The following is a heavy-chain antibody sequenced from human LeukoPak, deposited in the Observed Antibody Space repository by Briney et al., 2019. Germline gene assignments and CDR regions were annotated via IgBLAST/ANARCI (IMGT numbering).Heavy chain of an antibody. CDR3: ARGGYLTYLIDY. CDR1: GFTFRNYA. V-gene: IGHV3-23*01. Sequence: GGSLRLSCAASGFTFRNYAMSWIRQAPGKRLEWVSAITSSDGGTHYAASVKGRFTISRDNAKNTVYLQMNSLRVEDTAVYYCARGGYLTYLIDYWGQGTPVTVSS. CDR2: ITSSDGGT. D-gene: IGHD3-22*01. J-gene: IGHJ4*02.